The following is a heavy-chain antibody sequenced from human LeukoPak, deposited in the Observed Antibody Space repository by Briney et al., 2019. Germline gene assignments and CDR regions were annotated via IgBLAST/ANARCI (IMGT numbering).Heavy chain of an antibody. J-gene: IGHJ4*02. D-gene: IGHD6-19*01. CDR1: GGSFSGYY. CDR2: INHSGST. CDR3: ARAPRYSSGPTPFDY. Sequence: PSETLSLTCAVYGGSFSGYYWSWIRQPPGKGLEWIGEINHSGSTNYNPSLKSRVTISVDTSKNQFSLKLNSVTAADTAVYYCARAPRYSSGPTPFDYWGQGTLVTVSS. V-gene: IGHV4-34*01.